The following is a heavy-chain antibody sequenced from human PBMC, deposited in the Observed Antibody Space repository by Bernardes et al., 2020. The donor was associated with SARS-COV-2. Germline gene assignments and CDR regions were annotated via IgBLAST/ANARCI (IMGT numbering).Heavy chain of an antibody. CDR1: GFTFSSYG. Sequence: GGSLRLFCAASGFTFSSYGMHWVRQAPGKGLEWVAVISYDGSNKYYADSVKGRFTISRDNSKNTLYLQMNSLRAEDTAVYYCAKGGGIVGATGGYYYGMDVWGQGTTVTVSS. CDR3: AKGGGIVGATGGYYYGMDV. V-gene: IGHV3-30*18. D-gene: IGHD1-26*01. CDR2: ISYDGSNK. J-gene: IGHJ6*02.